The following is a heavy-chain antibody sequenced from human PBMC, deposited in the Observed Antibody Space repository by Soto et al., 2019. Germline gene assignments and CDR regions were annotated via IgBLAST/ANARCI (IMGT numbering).Heavy chain of an antibody. Sequence: EVQLVEPGGGLVQPGGSLRLSCAASGFTFSSYSMNWVRQAPGKGLEWVSYISSSSSTIYYADSVKGRFTISRDNAKNSLYLQMNSLRDEDTAVYYCARDDLGYSYGLYYYYYGMDVWGQGTTVTVSS. CDR3: ARDDLGYSYGLYYYYYGMDV. D-gene: IGHD5-18*01. V-gene: IGHV3-48*02. J-gene: IGHJ6*02. CDR1: GFTFSSYS. CDR2: ISSSSSTI.